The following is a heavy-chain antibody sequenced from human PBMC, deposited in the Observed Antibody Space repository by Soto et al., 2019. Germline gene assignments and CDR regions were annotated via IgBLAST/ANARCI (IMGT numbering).Heavy chain of an antibody. V-gene: IGHV4-39*01. CDR1: GGSISSSSYY. CDR3: ASVAARPRLGINWFNP. D-gene: IGHD6-6*01. CDR2: IYYSGST. J-gene: IGHJ5*02. Sequence: PSETLSLTCTVSGGSISSSSYYWGWIRQPPGKGLEWIGSIYYSGSTYYNPSLKSRVTISVDTSKNQFSLKLSSVTAADTAVYYCASVAARPRLGINWFNPWGQGTLVTVSS.